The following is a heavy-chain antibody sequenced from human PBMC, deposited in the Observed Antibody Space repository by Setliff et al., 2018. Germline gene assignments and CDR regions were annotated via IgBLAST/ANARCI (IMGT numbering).Heavy chain of an antibody. J-gene: IGHJ4*02. V-gene: IGHV5-51*01. CDR3: ARPSGTGWPSPSYYFDY. CDR1: GYSFITYW. D-gene: IGHD6-19*01. CDR2: IYPGDSDT. Sequence: LKISCTGSGYSFITYWIGWVRQMPGKGLEWMGIIYPGDSDTRYSPSFQGQVTISADKSITTAYLQWSSLKASDTAIYYCARPSGTGWPSPSYYFDYWGQGTPVTVSS.